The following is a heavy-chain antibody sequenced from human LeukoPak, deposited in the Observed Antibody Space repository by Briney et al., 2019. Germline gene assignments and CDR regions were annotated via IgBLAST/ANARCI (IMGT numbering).Heavy chain of an antibody. J-gene: IGHJ3*02. CDR3: ARGVVGAITNAFDI. D-gene: IGHD1-26*01. V-gene: IGHV3-48*02. CDR2: ISSSSSTI. CDR1: GFTFSSYS. Sequence: GGSLRLSCAASGFTFSSYSMNWVRQAPGKGLEWASSISSSSSTIYYADSVKGRFTISRDNAKNSLYLQMNSLRDEDTAVYYCARGVVGAITNAFDIWGQGTMVTVSS.